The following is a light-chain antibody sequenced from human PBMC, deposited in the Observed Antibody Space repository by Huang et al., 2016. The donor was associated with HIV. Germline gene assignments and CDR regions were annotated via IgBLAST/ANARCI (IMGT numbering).Light chain of an antibody. CDR3: QQYYSYRT. CDR2: DAA. Sequence: EIVLTQSPATLSLSPGERATLSCRASQSVNTYLAWYRQKPGQAPRLLIYDAANRATGIPARFRCSGSGTEFNLSISCLQSEDFATYYCQQYYSYRTFGQGTQVEIK. J-gene: IGKJ1*01. CDR1: QSVNTY. V-gene: IGKV3-11*01.